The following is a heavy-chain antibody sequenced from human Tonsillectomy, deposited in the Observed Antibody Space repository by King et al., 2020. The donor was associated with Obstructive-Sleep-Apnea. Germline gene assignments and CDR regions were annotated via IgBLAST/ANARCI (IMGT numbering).Heavy chain of an antibody. J-gene: IGHJ6*02. CDR2: MNPNSANT. V-gene: IGHV1-8*01. CDR1: GYTFTSYD. Sequence: QLVQSGAEVKKPGASVKVSCKASGYTFTSYDINWVRQATGQGLEWVGWMNPNSANTGYAQKFKGRVTMTRNTSISTAYMELSSLRSEDTAVYYCARGGRLIAAAGTGYYGMDVWGQGTTVTVSS. CDR3: ARGGRLIAAAGTGYYGMDV. D-gene: IGHD6-13*01.